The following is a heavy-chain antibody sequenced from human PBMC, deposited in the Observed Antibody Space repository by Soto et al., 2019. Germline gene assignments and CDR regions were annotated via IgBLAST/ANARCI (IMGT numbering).Heavy chain of an antibody. CDR1: GYTFTSYD. D-gene: IGHD1-26*01. Sequence: QVQLVQSGAEVKKPGASVKVSCKASGYTFTSYDINWVRQATGQGLEWMGWMNPDNGNTGYAQKFEGRVTMTRDTSIRPAYMDLSSLRPEDTAVYYGAGGPAEGEGATYYWGQGTLVTVSS. V-gene: IGHV1-8*01. CDR3: AGGPAEGEGATYY. J-gene: IGHJ4*02. CDR2: MNPDNGNT.